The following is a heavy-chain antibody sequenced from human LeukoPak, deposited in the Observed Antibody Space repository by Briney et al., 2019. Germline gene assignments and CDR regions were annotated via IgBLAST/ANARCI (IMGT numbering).Heavy chain of an antibody. CDR2: ISGSAGNT. CDR3: AKAGITFGGVFWTDDY. J-gene: IGHJ4*02. D-gene: IGHD3-16*01. Sequence: GGSLRLSCAASGFTFASHAMSWARQAPGRGLEWVSTISGSAGNTDYADSVKGRFTISRDDSHSTLYLQMNSLRVEDTAVYYCAKAGITFGGVFWTDDYWGQGTLVTVSS. CDR1: GFTFASHA. V-gene: IGHV3-23*01.